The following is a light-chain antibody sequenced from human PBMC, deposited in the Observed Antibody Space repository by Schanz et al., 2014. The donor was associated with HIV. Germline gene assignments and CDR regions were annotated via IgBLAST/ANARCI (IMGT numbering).Light chain of an antibody. CDR2: GAS. Sequence: EIVLTQSPGTLSLSPGERAALSCRASQSVTSNLLAWYQQKPGQAPRLLIFGASKRATGIPDRFSGSESGTDFTLTISSLEPEDFAVYYCQQYDNWPPITFGQGTRLEMK. V-gene: IGKV3-20*01. CDR3: QQYDNWPPIT. J-gene: IGKJ5*01. CDR1: QSVTSNL.